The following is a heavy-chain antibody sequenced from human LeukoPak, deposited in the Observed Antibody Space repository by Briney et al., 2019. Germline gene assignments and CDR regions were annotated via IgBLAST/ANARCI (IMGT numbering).Heavy chain of an antibody. CDR2: IYYSGST. J-gene: IGHJ6*02. V-gene: IGHV4-59*12. Sequence: PSETLSLTCTVSDDSISSYYWSWIRQPPGKGLEWIGYIYYSGSTNHNPSLKSRVTISVDTSKNQFSLKLSSVTAADTAVYYCARDRGIVVVPAAPGRYDYYYYGMDVWGQGTTVTVSS. CDR1: DDSISSYY. CDR3: ARDRGIVVVPAAPGRYDYYYYGMDV. D-gene: IGHD2-2*01.